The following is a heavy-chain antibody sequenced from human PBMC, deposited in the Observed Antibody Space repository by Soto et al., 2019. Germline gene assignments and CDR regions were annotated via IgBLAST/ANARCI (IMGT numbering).Heavy chain of an antibody. CDR2: IFPSVTT. V-gene: IGHV4-28*01. CDR1: GYSITNVNW. Sequence: QVQLQESGPGLVKPSDTLSLTCAVSGYSITNVNWWAWIRQPPGKGLEWIGYIFPSVTTHYNPSLKSRVTMSVDTSKNQLSLKVYSLTAEDTAVYYCARSPYADALDIWGQGTTVIVSS. D-gene: IGHD2-2*01. J-gene: IGHJ3*02. CDR3: ARSPYADALDI.